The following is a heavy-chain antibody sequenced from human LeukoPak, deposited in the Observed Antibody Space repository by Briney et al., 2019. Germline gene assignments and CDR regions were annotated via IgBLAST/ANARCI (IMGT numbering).Heavy chain of an antibody. Sequence: SETLSLTCAVSGYSISSGYYWGWIRQPPGKGLEWIGSIYHSGSTYYNPSLKSRVTISVDTSKNQFSLKLSSVTAADTAVYYCARHDHDILTGYTFDYWGRGTLVTVSS. V-gene: IGHV4-38-2*01. CDR1: GYSISSGYY. CDR3: ARHDHDILTGYTFDY. J-gene: IGHJ4*02. CDR2: IYHSGST. D-gene: IGHD3-9*01.